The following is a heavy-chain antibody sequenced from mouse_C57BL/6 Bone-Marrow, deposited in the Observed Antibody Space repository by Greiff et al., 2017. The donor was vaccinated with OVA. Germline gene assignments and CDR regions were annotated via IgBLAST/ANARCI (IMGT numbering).Heavy chain of an antibody. CDR3: ARSPYYYGSMDY. D-gene: IGHD1-1*01. V-gene: IGHV5-12*01. CDR1: GFTFSDYY. Sequence: EVKLMESGGGLVQPGGSLKLSCAASGFTFSDYYMYWVRQTPEKRLAWVAYISNGGGSTYNPDTVKGRFTISRANAKNTLYLQMSRLQSEDTAMYYCARSPYYYGSMDYGGQGTSVTVSS. J-gene: IGHJ4*01. CDR2: ISNGGGST.